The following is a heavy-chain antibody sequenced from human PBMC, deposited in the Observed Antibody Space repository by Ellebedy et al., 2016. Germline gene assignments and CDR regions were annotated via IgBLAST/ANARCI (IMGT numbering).Heavy chain of an antibody. CDR3: ARGGYSYGSGDFDY. CDR1: GYTFTSYA. CDR2: MNPNSGNT. V-gene: IGHV1-8*02. D-gene: IGHD5-18*01. J-gene: IGHJ4*02. Sequence: ASVKVSCKASGYTFTSYAMHWVRQAPGQRLEWMGWMNPNSGNTGYAQKFQGRVTMTRNTSISTAYMELSSLRSEDTAVYYCARGGYSYGSGDFDYWGQGTLVTVSS.